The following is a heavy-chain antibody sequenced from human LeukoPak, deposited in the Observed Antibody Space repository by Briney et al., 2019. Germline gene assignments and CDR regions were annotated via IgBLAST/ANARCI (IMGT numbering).Heavy chain of an antibody. J-gene: IGHJ4*02. Sequence: SGGSLRLSCAASGFIFSTYAMSWVRQAPGEGLEWVSAISVNGGSIDYADSVKGRFTISRDNSRNTLYLQMNSLRAEDTAVYYCAKIGSSWHFGYSDYWGQGTLVTVSS. CDR2: ISVNGGSI. V-gene: IGHV3-23*01. D-gene: IGHD6-13*01. CDR3: AKIGSSWHFGYSDY. CDR1: GFIFSTYA.